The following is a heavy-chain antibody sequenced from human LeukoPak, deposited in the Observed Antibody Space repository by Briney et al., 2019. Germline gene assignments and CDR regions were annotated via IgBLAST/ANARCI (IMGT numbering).Heavy chain of an antibody. CDR2: IYYSGST. CDR1: GGSISSGDYY. D-gene: IGHD5-18*01. V-gene: IGHV4-30-4*08. J-gene: IGHJ6*03. CDR3: ARVRVQLWPPYYMDV. Sequence: MPSETLSLTCTVSGGSISSGDYYWSWIRQPPGKRLEWIGYIYYSGSTYYNPSLKSRVTISVDTSKNQFSLKLSSVTAADTAVYYCARVRVQLWPPYYMDVWGKGTTVTVSS.